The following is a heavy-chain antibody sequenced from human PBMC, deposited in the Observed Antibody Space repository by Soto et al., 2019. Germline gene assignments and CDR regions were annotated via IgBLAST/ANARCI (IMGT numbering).Heavy chain of an antibody. Sequence: GGSLRLSCAASGFTVSSNYMSWVRQAPGEGLEWVSVIYSGGSTYYADSVKGRFTISRHNSKNTLYLQMNSLRAEDTAVYYCARGATYYDFWSGRDYYYYYMDVWGKGTTVTVSS. CDR1: GFTVSSNY. CDR3: ARGATYYDFWSGRDYYYYYMDV. CDR2: IYSGGST. D-gene: IGHD3-3*01. J-gene: IGHJ6*03. V-gene: IGHV3-53*04.